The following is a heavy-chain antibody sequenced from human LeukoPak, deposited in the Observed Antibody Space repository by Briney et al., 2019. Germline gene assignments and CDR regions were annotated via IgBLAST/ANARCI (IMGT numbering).Heavy chain of an antibody. Sequence: PGGSLRLSCAASGFTVSSNYMSWVRQAPGKGLGGVSVIYSGGSTYYADSVKGRFTISRDNSKNTLYLQMNSLRAEDTAVYYCAREGYRRSFDYWGQGTLVTVSS. V-gene: IGHV3-66*02. J-gene: IGHJ4*02. D-gene: IGHD6-13*01. CDR1: GFTVSSNY. CDR3: AREGYRRSFDY. CDR2: IYSGGST.